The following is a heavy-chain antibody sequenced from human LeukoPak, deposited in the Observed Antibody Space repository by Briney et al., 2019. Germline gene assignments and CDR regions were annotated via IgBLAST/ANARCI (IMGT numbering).Heavy chain of an antibody. CDR3: ARLDASLAHLSGSFPDY. CDR1: GGSITNSDYF. J-gene: IGHJ4*02. V-gene: IGHV4-39*01. D-gene: IGHD3-10*01. Sequence: SETLSLTRTVSGGSITNSDYFWGWIRQPPGKGLKWMGNVDYSGRPHRNPSLMGRVTINADRSRNQFSLNLSSVTAADTAVYFCARLDASLAHLSGSFPDYWGQGALVTVSS. CDR2: VDYSGRP.